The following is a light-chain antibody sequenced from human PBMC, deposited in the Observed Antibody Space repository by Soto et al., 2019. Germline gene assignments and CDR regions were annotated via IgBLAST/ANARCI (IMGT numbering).Light chain of an antibody. J-gene: IGKJ1*01. CDR1: QSVSSSY. V-gene: IGKV3-20*01. CDR3: QQYGSSPWT. CDR2: GAS. Sequence: IVLTQSQGTLSLSPGERATLSCLASQSVSSSYLAWYQQKPGQAPRLLIYGASSRATGIPDRFSGSGSGTDFTLTISRLEPEDFAVYYCQQYGSSPWTFGQGTKVDIK.